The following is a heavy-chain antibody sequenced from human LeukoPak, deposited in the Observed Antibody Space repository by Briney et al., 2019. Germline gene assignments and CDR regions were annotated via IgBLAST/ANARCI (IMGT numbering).Heavy chain of an antibody. V-gene: IGHV3-30*02. CDR2: IRYDGSDE. Sequence: GGSLRLSCAASGFTFSGYGMSWVRQAPGKGLEWVAFIRYDGSDEYYADSVKGRFTISRDNSKNTLYLQMNSLRPEDTAVYYCAKGYSSSWYGGIIDYWGQGTLLTVSS. CDR1: GFTFSGYG. D-gene: IGHD6-13*01. J-gene: IGHJ4*02. CDR3: AKGYSSSWYGGIIDY.